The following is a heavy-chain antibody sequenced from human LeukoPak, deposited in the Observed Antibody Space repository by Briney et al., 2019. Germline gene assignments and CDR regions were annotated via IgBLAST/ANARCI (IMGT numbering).Heavy chain of an antibody. Sequence: SETLSLTCTVSGGSISSSIYYWGWIRQPPGKGLEWIGSIYYSGSTYYNPSLKSRVTISVDTSKNQFSLKLSSVTAADTAVYYCARLAIAAAYWGQGTLVTVSS. V-gene: IGHV4-39*01. CDR2: IYYSGST. CDR3: ARLAIAAAY. CDR1: GGSISSSIYY. J-gene: IGHJ4*02. D-gene: IGHD6-13*01.